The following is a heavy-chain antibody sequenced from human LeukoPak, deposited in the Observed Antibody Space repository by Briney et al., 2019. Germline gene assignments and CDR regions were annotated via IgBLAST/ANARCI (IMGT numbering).Heavy chain of an antibody. D-gene: IGHD2-2*01. Sequence: ASVKVSCKASGYTFTGYYMHWVRQAPGQGLEWMGWINPNSGGTNYAQKFQGRVTMTRDTSISTAYMELSRLRSDDTAVYYCARDLVPQVVVVPAAMARYYYYGMDVWGQGTTVTVPS. J-gene: IGHJ6*02. CDR2: INPNSGGT. CDR3: ARDLVPQVVVVPAAMARYYYYGMDV. V-gene: IGHV1-2*02. CDR1: GYTFTGYY.